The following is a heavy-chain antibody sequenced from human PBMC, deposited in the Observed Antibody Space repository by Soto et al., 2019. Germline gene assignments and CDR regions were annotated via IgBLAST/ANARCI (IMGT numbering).Heavy chain of an antibody. V-gene: IGHV1-69*04. CDR3: ARERTTVKCAFDI. J-gene: IGHJ3*02. CDR1: GGTFSSYT. Sequence: SVKVSCKASGGTFSSYTISWVRQAPGQGLEWMGRIIPILGIANYAQKFQGRVTITADKSTSTAYMELSSLRSEDTAVYYRARERTTVKCAFDIWGQGTMVTVSS. CDR2: IIPILGIA. D-gene: IGHD4-17*01.